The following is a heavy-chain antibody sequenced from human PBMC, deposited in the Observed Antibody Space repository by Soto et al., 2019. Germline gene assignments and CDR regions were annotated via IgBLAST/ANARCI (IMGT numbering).Heavy chain of an antibody. Sequence: QAQLVESGGGVVQPGTSLRLSCAASGFTMSTDGMHWVRQAPGKGLEWLANIWYDGSNKFYAESVKGRFSISKDDSKNTLYLQMSSLRAEDTAVYFCAAATTWNFHFPYWGQGTQVTVSS. V-gene: IGHV3-33*03. CDR1: GFTMSTDG. CDR2: IWYDGSNK. CDR3: AAATTWNFHFPY. J-gene: IGHJ4*02. D-gene: IGHD1-7*01.